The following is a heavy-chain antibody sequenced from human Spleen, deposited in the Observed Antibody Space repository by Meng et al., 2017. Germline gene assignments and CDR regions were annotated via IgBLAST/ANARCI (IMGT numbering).Heavy chain of an antibody. CDR2: FVNYVDT. J-gene: IGHJ4*02. CDR1: GYTFGSYG. V-gene: IGHV1-18*01. D-gene: IGHD3-22*01. CDR3: ASGTPVRSYCDY. Sequence: QVHLLQSVAEVKNPGASSRGSCKASGYTFGSYGICWVRQAPGQGLEWMGWFVNYVDTYPAPKFQGRVTMTTDTHTNTAFMERRSLTSDDTAVYYCASGTPVRSYCDYWGQGTLVTVSS.